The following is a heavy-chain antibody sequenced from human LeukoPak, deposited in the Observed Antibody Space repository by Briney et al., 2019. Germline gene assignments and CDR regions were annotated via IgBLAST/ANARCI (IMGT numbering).Heavy chain of an antibody. Sequence: SETLSLTCTVSGGSISSYYWSWIRQPPGKGLEWIGYIYYSGSTNYNPSLKSRVTISVDTSKNQFSLKLSSVTAADTAVYYCARGAGYSRSDDAFDIWGQGIMVTVSS. CDR1: GGSISSYY. CDR2: IYYSGST. CDR3: ARGAGYSRSDDAFDI. J-gene: IGHJ3*02. V-gene: IGHV4-59*01. D-gene: IGHD5-18*01.